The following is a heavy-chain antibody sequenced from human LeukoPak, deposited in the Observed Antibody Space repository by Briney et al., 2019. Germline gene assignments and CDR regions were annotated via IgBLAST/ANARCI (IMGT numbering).Heavy chain of an antibody. Sequence: PGRSLRLSCAASGFTFSSYGMHWVRQAPGKGLEWVAVISDDGSNKYYAGSVKGRFTISRDNSKNTLYLQMNSLRAEDTAVYYCARKGSDSSSWSYYYYSYMDVWGKGTTVTVSS. V-gene: IGHV3-30*03. J-gene: IGHJ6*03. CDR1: GFTFSSYG. CDR2: ISDDGSNK. D-gene: IGHD6-13*01. CDR3: ARKGSDSSSWSYYYYSYMDV.